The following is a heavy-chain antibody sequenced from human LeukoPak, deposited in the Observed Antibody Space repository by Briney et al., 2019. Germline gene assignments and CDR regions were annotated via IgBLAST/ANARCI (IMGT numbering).Heavy chain of an antibody. CDR1: GFTFSDYY. J-gene: IGHJ5*02. CDR2: ISSSGSTI. Sequence: GGSLRLSCAASGFTFSDYYMSWIRQAPGKGLEWVSYISSSGSTIYYADSVKGRFTISRDNAKNSLYLQMNSLRAEDTALYYCAKGTIYGDYSGNWFDPWGQGTLVTVSS. CDR3: AKGTIYGDYSGNWFDP. D-gene: IGHD4-17*01. V-gene: IGHV3-11*01.